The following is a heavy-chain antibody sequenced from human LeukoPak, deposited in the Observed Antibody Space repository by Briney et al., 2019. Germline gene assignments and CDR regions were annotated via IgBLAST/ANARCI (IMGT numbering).Heavy chain of an antibody. J-gene: IGHJ3*02. Sequence: GGSLRLSCAASGFAFSSYWMHWVRQAPGKGLVWVSRINSDGSSTSYADSVKGRFTISRDNAKNTLYLQMNSLRAEDTAVYYCVGEDSSGYYFGGPYDAFDIWGQGTMVTVSS. D-gene: IGHD3-22*01. CDR3: VGEDSSGYYFGGPYDAFDI. CDR2: INSDGSST. V-gene: IGHV3-74*01. CDR1: GFAFSSYW.